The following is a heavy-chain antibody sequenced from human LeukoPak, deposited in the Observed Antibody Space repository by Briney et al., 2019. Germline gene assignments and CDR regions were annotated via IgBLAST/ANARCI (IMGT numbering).Heavy chain of an antibody. CDR1: GFTFSGHW. V-gene: IGHV3-7*01. J-gene: IGHJ3*01. D-gene: IGHD1-26*01. Sequence: SGGSLRLSCAASGFTFSGHWMSWVRQAPAKGLEWVAHMNGDGSQIYYMDFVKGRFTISRDNAKNSLYLQMNGLRAEDTAVYYCVAWGNSGNSWGQGTMVIVSS. CDR3: VAWGNSGNS. CDR2: MNGDGSQI.